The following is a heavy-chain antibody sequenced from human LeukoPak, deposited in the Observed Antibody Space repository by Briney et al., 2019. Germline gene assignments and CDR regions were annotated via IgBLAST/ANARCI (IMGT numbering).Heavy chain of an antibody. CDR3: ARDGSGCSSTSCFDAFDI. Sequence: GASVKVSCKASGGTFSSYAISWVRQAPGQGLEWMGGIIPIFGTANYAQKFQGRVTITADESTSTAYMELSSLRSEDTAVYYCARDGSGCSSTSCFDAFDIWGQGTMVTVYS. V-gene: IGHV1-69*13. CDR2: IIPIFGTA. CDR1: GGTFSSYA. D-gene: IGHD2-2*01. J-gene: IGHJ3*02.